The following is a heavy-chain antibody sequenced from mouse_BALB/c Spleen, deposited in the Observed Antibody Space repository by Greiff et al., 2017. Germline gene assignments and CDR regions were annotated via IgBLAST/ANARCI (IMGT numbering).Heavy chain of an antibody. Sequence: VKLVESGPSLVQPSQSLSITCTVSGFSLTSYGVHWVRQSPGKGLEWLGVIWRGGSTDYNAAFMSRLSITKDNSKSQVFFKMNSLQADDTAIYYCAKNYYGSSYGYYAMDYWGQGTSVTVSS. V-gene: IGHV2-5-1*01. CDR3: AKNYYGSSYGYYAMDY. CDR1: GFSLTSYG. CDR2: IWRGGST. J-gene: IGHJ4*01. D-gene: IGHD1-1*01.